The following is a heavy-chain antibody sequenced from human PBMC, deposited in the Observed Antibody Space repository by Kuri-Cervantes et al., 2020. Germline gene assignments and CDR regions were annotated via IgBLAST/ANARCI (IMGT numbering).Heavy chain of an antibody. CDR3: AKLTRFAEEPFDY. V-gene: IGHV3-66*01. Sequence: GGSLRPSCAASGFTFNNHWMHWVRQAPGKGLVWVSVIYSGGSTYYADSVKGRFTISRDNSKNTLYLQMNSLRAEDTAVYYCAKLTRFAEEPFDYWGQGTLVTVSS. CDR2: IYSGGST. J-gene: IGHJ4*02. CDR1: GFTFNNHW. D-gene: IGHD4-23*01.